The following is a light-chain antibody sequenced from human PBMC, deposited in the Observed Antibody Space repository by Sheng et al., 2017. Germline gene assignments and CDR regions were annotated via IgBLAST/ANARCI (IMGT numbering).Light chain of an antibody. CDR1: QSVSSN. CDR2: GPS. Sequence: EIVMTQSPATLSVSPGERATLSCRASQSVSSNLAWYQQKPGQAPRLLIYGPSTRAAGTPSRFTGRGSGTEFTLTISRLQSEDFAVYYCQQYNDRPPYTFGQGTKLEI. J-gene: IGKJ2*01. V-gene: IGKV3-15*01. CDR3: QQYNDRPPYT.